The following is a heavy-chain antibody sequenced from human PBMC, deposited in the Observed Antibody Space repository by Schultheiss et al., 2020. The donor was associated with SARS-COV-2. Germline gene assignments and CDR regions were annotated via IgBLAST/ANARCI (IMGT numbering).Heavy chain of an antibody. V-gene: IGHV3-30*01. J-gene: IGHJ4*02. Sequence: GGSLRLSCAASGFTFSSYAMHWVRQAPGKGLEWVAVISYDGSNKYYADSVKGRFTISRDNSKNTLYLQMNSLRAEDTAVYYCVRGGHFQYWGQGTLVTVSS. CDR3: VRGGHFQY. CDR2: ISYDGSNK. CDR1: GFTFSSYA. D-gene: IGHD3-16*01.